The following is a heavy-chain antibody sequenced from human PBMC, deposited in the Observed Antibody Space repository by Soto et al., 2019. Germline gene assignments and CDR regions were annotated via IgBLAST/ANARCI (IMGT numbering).Heavy chain of an antibody. D-gene: IGHD3-16*01. V-gene: IGHV1-3*01. CDR3: ARVGDYVWGSLDY. J-gene: IGHJ4*02. CDR2: INAGNGNT. CDR1: GYTFTSYA. Sequence: QVQLVQSGAEVKKPGASVKVSCKASGYTFTSYAMHWVRQAPGQRLEWMGWINAGNGNTKYSQKFQGRVTITRDTSASTAYMELSSLRSEDTAVYYCARVGDYVWGSLDYWGPGTLVTVSS.